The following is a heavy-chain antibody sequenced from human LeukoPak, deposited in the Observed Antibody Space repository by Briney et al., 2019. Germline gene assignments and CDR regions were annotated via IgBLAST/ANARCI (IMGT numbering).Heavy chain of an antibody. CDR1: GYTFTSYD. D-gene: IGHD3-22*01. CDR2: ISAYNGNT. Sequence: ASVKVSCKASGYTFTSYDINWVRQATGQGLEWMGWISAYNGNTNYAQKLQGRVTMTTDTSTSTAYMELRSLRSDDTAAYYCARRGIAYYYDSSGLDYWGQGTLVTVSS. V-gene: IGHV1-18*01. J-gene: IGHJ4*02. CDR3: ARRGIAYYYDSSGLDY.